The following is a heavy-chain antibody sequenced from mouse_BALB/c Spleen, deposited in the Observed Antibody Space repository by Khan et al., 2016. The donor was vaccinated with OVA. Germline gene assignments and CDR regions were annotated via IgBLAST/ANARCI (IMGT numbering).Heavy chain of an antibody. J-gene: IGHJ2*01. Sequence: EVQLQQSGPELVRPGASVKISCKASGYSFTGYFMNWVMQSHGKSLEWIGRINPHIGETFYNQRFKDKATLTVDESSNKAHMELRSLASADSAVYYCTRLYRSDFDYWGQGTTLTVSS. CDR2: INPHIGET. V-gene: IGHV1-20*02. CDR1: GYSFTGYF. D-gene: IGHD1-1*01. CDR3: TRLYRSDFDY.